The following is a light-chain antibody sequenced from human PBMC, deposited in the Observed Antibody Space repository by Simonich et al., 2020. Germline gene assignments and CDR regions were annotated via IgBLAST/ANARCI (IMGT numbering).Light chain of an antibody. J-gene: IGKJ3*01. CDR2: GAS. CDR3: QQYNNWPLT. V-gene: IGKV3-15*01. CDR1: QSFSSN. Sequence: EIVMTQSPATLSVSPGERATLSCRASQSFSSNLAWYQPNPGQAPRLLIYGASTRATGIPARFSGSGSGTEFTLTISSMQSEDFAVYYCQQYNNWPLTFGPGTKVDIK.